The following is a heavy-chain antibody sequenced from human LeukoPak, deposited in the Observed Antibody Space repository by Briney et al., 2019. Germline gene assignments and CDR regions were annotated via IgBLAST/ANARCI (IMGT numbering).Heavy chain of an antibody. J-gene: IGHJ4*02. D-gene: IGHD3-22*01. CDR3: ARAGSSGYSVDY. CDR2: IYYSGGT. CDR1: GGSISRYY. V-gene: IGHV4-59*01. Sequence: SETLSLTCTVSGGSISRYYWSWIRQPPGKGLEWIGYIYYSGGTNYNPSLKSRVTISVDTSKNQFSLRLTSVAAADTAVYYCARAGSSGYSVDYWGQGTLVTVSS.